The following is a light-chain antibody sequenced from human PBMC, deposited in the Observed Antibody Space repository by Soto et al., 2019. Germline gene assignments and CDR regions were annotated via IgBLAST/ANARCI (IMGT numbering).Light chain of an antibody. CDR3: SSYTISSSLV. Sequence: QSVLTQPASVSGSPGQSITISCTGTSSDVGDYNFVSWYQQHPGKAPKLMIYDVSNRPSGVSNRFSGSKSGNTASLTISGLQAEDEADYYCSSYTISSSLVFGTGTKVTVL. CDR1: SSDVGDYNF. CDR2: DVS. V-gene: IGLV2-14*03. J-gene: IGLJ1*01.